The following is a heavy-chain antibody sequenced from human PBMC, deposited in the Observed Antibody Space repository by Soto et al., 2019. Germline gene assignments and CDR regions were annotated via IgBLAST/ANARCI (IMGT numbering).Heavy chain of an antibody. CDR2: ISAYNGNT. CDR3: ARERGYYDSSGYFTRYNWFDP. Sequence: ASVKVSCKASGYTFPTYAIHWVRQAPGQRLEWMGWISAYNGNTNYAQKLQGRVTMTTDTSTSTAYMELRSLRSDDTAVYYCARERGYYDSSGYFTRYNWFDPWG. D-gene: IGHD3-22*01. V-gene: IGHV1-18*01. J-gene: IGHJ5*02. CDR1: GYTFPTYA.